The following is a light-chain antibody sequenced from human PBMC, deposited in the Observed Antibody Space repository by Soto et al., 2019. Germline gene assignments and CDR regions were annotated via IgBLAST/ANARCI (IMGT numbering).Light chain of an antibody. V-gene: IGKV1-39*01. Sequence: DIQMTQSPSSLSASVGDRVTITCRASQSISSYLNWYQQKPGKAPKLLIYAASSLQSGVPSRFSGSGSGTDFTLTISSLQPXDFATYYCQQSYSTPQRTFGQGTKVDIK. CDR1: QSISSY. CDR3: QQSYSTPQRT. J-gene: IGKJ1*01. CDR2: AAS.